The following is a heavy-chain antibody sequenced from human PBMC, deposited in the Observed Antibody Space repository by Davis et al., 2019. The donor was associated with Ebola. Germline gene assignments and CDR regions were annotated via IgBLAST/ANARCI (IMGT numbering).Heavy chain of an antibody. CDR2: IYYSGST. CDR1: GGSISSSSYY. CDR3: ARFYSGNYFDY. Sequence: SETLSLTCTVSGGSISSSSYYWGWIRQPPGKGLEWIGSIYYSGSTYYNPSLKSRVTISVDTSKNQFSLKLSSVTAADTAVYYCARFYSGNYFDYWGQGTLVTVSS. J-gene: IGHJ4*02. D-gene: IGHD1-26*01. V-gene: IGHV4-39*01.